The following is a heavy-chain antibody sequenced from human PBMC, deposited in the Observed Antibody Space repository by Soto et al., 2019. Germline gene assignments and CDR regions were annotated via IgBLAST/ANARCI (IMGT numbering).Heavy chain of an antibody. V-gene: IGHV3-30*18. J-gene: IGHJ5*02. CDR2: KSYDGSDQ. CDR3: AKDRGKFGSGSFEL. Sequence: QVHLVESGGGVVQPGRSLKLSCAASGFTFSTYGMHWVRQAPGKGLEWVALKSYDGSDQDYAESVRGRFTISRDNSKNTLYLQMNGLRIEDMAVYYCAKDRGKFGSGSFELWGQGTLVTVSS. D-gene: IGHD3-10*01. CDR1: GFTFSTYG.